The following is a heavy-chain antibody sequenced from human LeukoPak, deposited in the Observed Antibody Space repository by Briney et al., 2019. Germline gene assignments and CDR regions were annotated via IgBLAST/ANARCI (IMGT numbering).Heavy chain of an antibody. J-gene: IGHJ4*02. D-gene: IGHD3-22*01. CDR2: IYYSGST. Sequence: SETLSLTCTVSGGSLSSYYWSWIRQPPGKGLEWIGYIYYSGSTNYSPSLKSRVTISVDTSKNQFSLKLSSVTAADTAVYYCARDNYYDSSGGLDYWGQGTLVTVSS. CDR1: GGSLSSYY. CDR3: ARDNYYDSSGGLDY. V-gene: IGHV4-59*01.